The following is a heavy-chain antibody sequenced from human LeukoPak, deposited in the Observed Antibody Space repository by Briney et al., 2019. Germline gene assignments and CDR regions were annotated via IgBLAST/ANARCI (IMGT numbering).Heavy chain of an antibody. Sequence: GGSLRLSCEASGFLFTRYWMSWVRQAPGKGPEWVAHIKENGNEQYYGDSVKGRFTICRDNVKQSLCLQMNNLRVEDTAVYYCARGPGDYDASDIWGQGTVVTVSS. D-gene: IGHD4-17*01. CDR2: IKENGNEQ. CDR1: GFLFTRYW. J-gene: IGHJ3*02. CDR3: ARGPGDYDASDI. V-gene: IGHV3-7*01.